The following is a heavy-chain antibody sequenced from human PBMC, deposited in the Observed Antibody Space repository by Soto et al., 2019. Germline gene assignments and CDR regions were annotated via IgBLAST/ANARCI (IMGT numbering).Heavy chain of an antibody. CDR2: INHSGST. J-gene: IGHJ3*02. V-gene: IGHV4-34*01. CDR1: GGSFSGYY. Sequence: NPSETLSLTCAVYGGSFSGYYLSWIRQPPGKGLQWIGEINHSGSTNYNPSLKSRVTISVDTSKNQFSLKLSSVTAADTAVYYCAIGHDYGDYGAFDIWGQGTMVIVSS. CDR3: AIGHDYGDYGAFDI. D-gene: IGHD4-17*01.